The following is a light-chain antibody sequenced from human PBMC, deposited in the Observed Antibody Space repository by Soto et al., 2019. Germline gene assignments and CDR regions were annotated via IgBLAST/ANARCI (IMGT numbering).Light chain of an antibody. CDR3: CSYAGSNNVV. V-gene: IGLV2-23*02. J-gene: IGLJ2*01. Sequence: QSALTQPASVSGSPGQSITISCTGTSSDVGGYNFVSWYQQHPGKVPKLMIHDVSKRPSGISNRFSGSKSGNTASLTISGLQAEDEADYYCCSYAGSNNVVFGGGTKLTVL. CDR1: SSDVGGYNF. CDR2: DVS.